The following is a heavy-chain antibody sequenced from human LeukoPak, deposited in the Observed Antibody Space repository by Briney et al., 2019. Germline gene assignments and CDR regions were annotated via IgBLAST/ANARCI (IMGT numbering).Heavy chain of an antibody. D-gene: IGHD3-10*01. CDR1: GYTFTSYG. J-gene: IGHJ6*03. Sequence: ASVKVSCKASGYTFTSYGISWVRQAPGQGLEWMGWISAYNGNTNYAQKLQGRVTMTTDTSTSTAYMELRSLRSDDTAVYYCARDLHYYGSGSKKTYYYYYYMDVWGKGTTVTVSS. V-gene: IGHV1-18*01. CDR3: ARDLHYYGSGSKKTYYYYYYMDV. CDR2: ISAYNGNT.